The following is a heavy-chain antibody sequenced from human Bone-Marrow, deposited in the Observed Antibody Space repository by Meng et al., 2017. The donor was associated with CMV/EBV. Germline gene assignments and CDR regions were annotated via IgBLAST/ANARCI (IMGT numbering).Heavy chain of an antibody. Sequence: GGSLRLSCAASGFTFSSYSMNWVRQAPGKGLEWVSYISSSSSTIYYADSVKGRFTISRDSAKNSLYLQMNSLRAEDTAVYYCARARVVVPAAMAYWGQGTLVTVSS. CDR2: ISSSSSTI. CDR1: GFTFSSYS. V-gene: IGHV3-48*04. J-gene: IGHJ4*02. CDR3: ARARVVVPAAMAY. D-gene: IGHD2-2*01.